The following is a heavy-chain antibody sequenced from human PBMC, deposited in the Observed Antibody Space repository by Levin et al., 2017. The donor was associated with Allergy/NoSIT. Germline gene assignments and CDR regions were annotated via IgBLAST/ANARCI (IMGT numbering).Heavy chain of an antibody. V-gene: IGHV3-23*01. J-gene: IGHJ5*02. CDR2: ISGSGGST. CDR1: GFTFSSYA. CDR3: AKDPGIVGATRYSKDNWFDP. Sequence: GGSLRLSCAASGFTFSSYAMSWVRQAPGKGLEWVSAISGSGGSTYYADSVKGRFTISRDNSKNTLYLQMNSLRAEDTAVYYCAKDPGIVGATRYSKDNWFDPWGQGTLVTVSS. D-gene: IGHD1-26*01.